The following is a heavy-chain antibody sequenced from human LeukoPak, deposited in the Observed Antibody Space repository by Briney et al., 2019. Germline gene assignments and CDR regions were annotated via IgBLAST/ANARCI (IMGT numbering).Heavy chain of an antibody. D-gene: IGHD1-14*01. J-gene: IGHJ4*02. CDR2: INPSGGST. CDR1: GYTFTSYY. V-gene: IGHV1-46*01. CDR3: AREEPGLRSGDY. Sequence: ASVKVSCKASGYTFTSYYMHWVRQAPGQGLEWMGIINPSGGSTSYAQKFQGRVSMTRDTSTSTVYMELSSLRSEDTAVYYCAREEPGLRSGDYWGQGTLVTVSS.